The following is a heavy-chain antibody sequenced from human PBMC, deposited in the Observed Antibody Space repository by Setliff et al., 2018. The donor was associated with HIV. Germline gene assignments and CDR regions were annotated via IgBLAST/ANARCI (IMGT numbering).Heavy chain of an antibody. J-gene: IGHJ6*02. V-gene: IGHV1-3*01. CDR1: GYTFTNYA. CDR3: ARDSGDDYSDYYYYGMDV. D-gene: IGHD4-4*01. Sequence: ASVKVSCKASGYTFTNYAMHWVRQAPGQRLEWMGWINAGNGDTKYSQRFQGRVTFTWDTSASTAYMELSSLRSEDTALYYCARDSGDDYSDYYYYGMDVWGQGTTVTVSS. CDR2: INAGNGDT.